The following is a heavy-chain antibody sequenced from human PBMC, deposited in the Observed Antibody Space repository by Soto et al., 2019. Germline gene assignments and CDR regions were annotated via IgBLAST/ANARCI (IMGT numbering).Heavy chain of an antibody. D-gene: IGHD5-18*01. CDR1: GYTFTSYG. CDR3: ARATHAGYSYGARTDYYYYGMDV. Sequence: ASVKVSCKASGYTFTSYGISWVRQAPGQGLEWMGWISAYNGNTNYAQKLQGRVTMTTDTSTSTAYMELRSLRSDDTAVYYCARATHAGYSYGARTDYYYYGMDVWGHGTTVTVSS. CDR2: ISAYNGNT. J-gene: IGHJ6*02. V-gene: IGHV1-18*01.